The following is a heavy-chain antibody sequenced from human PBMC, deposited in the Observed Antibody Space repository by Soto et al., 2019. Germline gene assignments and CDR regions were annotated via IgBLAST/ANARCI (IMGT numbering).Heavy chain of an antibody. D-gene: IGHD1-1*01. CDR3: ARATGTTGGDFDY. CDR2: INPNSGGT. CDR1: GYTFTGYY. V-gene: IGHV1-2*04. J-gene: IGHJ4*02. Sequence: QVQLVQSGAEVKKPGASVKVSCKASGYTFTGYYMHWVRQAPGQGLEWMGWINPNSGGTNYAQKFQDWVTMTRDTSISTAYMELSRLRSDDTAVYYCARATGTTGGDFDYWGQGTLVTVSS.